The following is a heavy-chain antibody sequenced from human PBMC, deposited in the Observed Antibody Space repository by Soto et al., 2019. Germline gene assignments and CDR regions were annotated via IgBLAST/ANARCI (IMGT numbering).Heavy chain of an antibody. J-gene: IGHJ4*02. CDR2: ISAYNGYT. CDR3: ARDSGNLANWAYFFDY. V-gene: IGHV1-18*01. Sequence: QGQLVQSGAEVKKPGASVKVSCKASGYTFTDFGISWVRQAPGQGLEWMGWISAYNGYTNYAQKVQGRVTMTTDTSTSTAYMELRSLISHDTAIYYCARDSGNLANWAYFFDYWGQGPLVTVSS. CDR1: GYTFTDFG. D-gene: IGHD7-27*01.